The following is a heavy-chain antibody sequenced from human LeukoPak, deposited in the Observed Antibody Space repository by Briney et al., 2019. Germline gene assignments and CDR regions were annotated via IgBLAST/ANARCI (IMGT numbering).Heavy chain of an antibody. CDR3: AAELSAYAHLDS. CDR2: IYYSESI. J-gene: IGHJ5*01. CDR1: VRFISSRSYH. V-gene: IGHV4-39*01. D-gene: IGHD3-16*01. Sequence: AETVSLICTVSVRFISSRSYHGRWIRQPPGGGLGWIESIYYSESIYDDPALKSRVTICVDMQNTVFSMKLVSVTPADTAVYHCAAELSAYAHLDSRGHRKPVTVSP.